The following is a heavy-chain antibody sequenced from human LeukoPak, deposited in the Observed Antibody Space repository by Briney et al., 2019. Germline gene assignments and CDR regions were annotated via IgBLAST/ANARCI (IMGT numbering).Heavy chain of an antibody. CDR2: MSSNSSYT. J-gene: IGHJ3*02. Sequence: GGSLRLSCAASGFTFSSYSMNCVRQAPGKGLEWVSSMSSNSSYTYYADSVKGRFTISRDDAKNSLYLQINSLRAEDTAVYYCARDLGREATGAFEIWGQGTMVTGSS. D-gene: IGHD5-24*01. CDR3: ARDLGREATGAFEI. V-gene: IGHV3-21*01. CDR1: GFTFSSYS.